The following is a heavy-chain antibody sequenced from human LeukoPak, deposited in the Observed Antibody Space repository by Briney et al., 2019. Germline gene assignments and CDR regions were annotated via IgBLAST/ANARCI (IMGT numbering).Heavy chain of an antibody. J-gene: IGHJ4*02. CDR2: INPNSGGT. D-gene: IGHD5-12*01. V-gene: IGHV1-2*04. Sequence: ASVKVSCKASGYTFTCYYMHWVRQAPGQGLEWMGWINPNSGGTNYAQKFQGWVTMTRDTSISTAYMELSRLRSDDTAVYYCARASGYSGYESFPFDYWGQGTLVTVSS. CDR3: ARASGYSGYESFPFDY. CDR1: GYTFTCYY.